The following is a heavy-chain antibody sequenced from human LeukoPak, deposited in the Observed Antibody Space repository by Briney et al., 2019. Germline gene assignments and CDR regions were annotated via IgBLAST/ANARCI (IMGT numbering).Heavy chain of an antibody. CDR1: GYSFTSYG. D-gene: IGHD4-17*01. Sequence: ASVKVSCKASGYSFTSYGINWVRQAPGQGLEWMGWISAYNGNTNYAQKLQGRVTMTTDTSTSTAYMELRSLRSDDTAVYYCARDGKMTTVTISFYGMDVWGQGTTVTVSS. CDR2: ISAYNGNT. CDR3: ARDGKMTTVTISFYGMDV. J-gene: IGHJ6*02. V-gene: IGHV1-18*01.